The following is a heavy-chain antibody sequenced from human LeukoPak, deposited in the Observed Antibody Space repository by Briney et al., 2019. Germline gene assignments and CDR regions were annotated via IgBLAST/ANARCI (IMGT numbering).Heavy chain of an antibody. V-gene: IGHV3-30-3*01. CDR3: ARDSGDYVWGSYGDAFDI. Sequence: GGSLRLSCAASGFSFSSYAMHWVRQAPGKGLEWVAVISYDGSNKYYADSVKGRFTISRDNPKNTLYLQMNSLRAEDTAVYYCARDSGDYVWGSYGDAFDIWGQGTMVTVSS. CDR1: GFSFSSYA. J-gene: IGHJ3*02. CDR2: ISYDGSNK. D-gene: IGHD3-16*01.